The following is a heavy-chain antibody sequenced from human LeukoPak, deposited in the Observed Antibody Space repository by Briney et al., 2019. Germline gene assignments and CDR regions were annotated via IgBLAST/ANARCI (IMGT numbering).Heavy chain of an antibody. CDR3: ARDRVVVPAAMTYYYYYGMDV. CDR1: GYTFTSYG. D-gene: IGHD2-2*01. Sequence: AAVKVSCKASGYTFTSYGISWVRQAPGQGLEWMGWISVYNGNTNKAQKLQGRVTMTTATSTRKANMDLKSLSSDDTAVYYCARDRVVVPAAMTYYYYYGMDVWGQGPTVSV. J-gene: IGHJ6*02. CDR2: ISVYNGNT. V-gene: IGHV1-18*01.